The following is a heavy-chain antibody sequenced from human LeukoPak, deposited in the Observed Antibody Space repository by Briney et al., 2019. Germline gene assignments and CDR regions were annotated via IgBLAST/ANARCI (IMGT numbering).Heavy chain of an antibody. CDR3: ARTDYRDRWEVNWFDP. CDR1: GYTFTSYD. D-gene: IGHD4-17*01. CDR2: MNPNSGST. J-gene: IGHJ5*02. Sequence: GASVKVSCKASGYTFTSYDINWVRQATGQGLEWMGWMNPNSGSTGYAQKFQDRVTMTRNTSINTAYMELSNLRSEDTAVYYCARTDYRDRWEVNWFDPWGQGTLVTVSS. V-gene: IGHV1-8*02.